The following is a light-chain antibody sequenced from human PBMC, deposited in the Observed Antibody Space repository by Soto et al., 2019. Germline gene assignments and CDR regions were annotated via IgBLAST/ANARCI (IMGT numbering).Light chain of an antibody. CDR1: SSDVGAYNY. CDR3: SSYSSSNTLV. V-gene: IGLV2-8*01. J-gene: IGLJ3*02. CDR2: EVT. Sequence: QSVLTQPPSASGSPGHSVTISCTGTSSDVGAYNYVSWYQQHPDKAPKLLIFEVTKRPSGVPDRFSASKSGNTASLTVSGLQAEDEADYYCSSYSSSNTLVFGGGTKVTVL.